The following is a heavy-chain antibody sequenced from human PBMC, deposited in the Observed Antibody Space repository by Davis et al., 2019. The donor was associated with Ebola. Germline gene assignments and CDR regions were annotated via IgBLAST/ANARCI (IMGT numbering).Heavy chain of an antibody. J-gene: IGHJ4*02. D-gene: IGHD2-15*01. CDR3: ARTGYSPH. CDR1: GFTISEIY. V-gene: IGHV3-11*01. Sequence: GESLKISCAASGFTISEIYMSWIRQAPGKGLEWVSYISHSGDKIFYADSVEGRFTISRDNAKNSLFLQMTSLRVEDTAMYYCARTGYSPHWGQGTLVTVSS. CDR2: ISHSGDKI.